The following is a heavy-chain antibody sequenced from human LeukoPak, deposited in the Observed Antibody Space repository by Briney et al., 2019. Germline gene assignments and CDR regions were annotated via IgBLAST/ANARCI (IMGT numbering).Heavy chain of an antibody. CDR3: AREPVSRPLDY. Sequence: APVKVSCKASGYTFTSYYMHWVRQAPGQGLEWMGWINPNSGGTNYAQKFQGRVTMTRDTSISTAYMELSRLRSDDTAVYYCAREPVSRPLDYWGQGTLVTVSS. CDR1: GYTFTSYY. D-gene: IGHD4-23*01. V-gene: IGHV1-2*02. CDR2: INPNSGGT. J-gene: IGHJ4*02.